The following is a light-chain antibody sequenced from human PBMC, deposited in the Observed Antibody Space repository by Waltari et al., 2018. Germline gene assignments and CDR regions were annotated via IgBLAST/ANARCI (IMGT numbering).Light chain of an antibody. CDR2: HAS. CDR1: QSVSNF. V-gene: IGKV3-11*01. CDR3: QQRANWPPLT. J-gene: IGKJ4*01. Sequence: EIVLTQSPATLSLSPGERATLSCRASQSVSNFLAWYQQQPGQAPVILIYHASNRATGSPAKFSGRGSGTDFTLTISSLEPGDSAVDYCQQRANWPPLTFGGGTRVEI.